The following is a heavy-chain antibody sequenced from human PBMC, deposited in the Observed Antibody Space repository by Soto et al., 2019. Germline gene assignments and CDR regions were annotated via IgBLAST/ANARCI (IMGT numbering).Heavy chain of an antibody. Sequence: GESLKISCEGSGYTFTSYYITWARQLPGKGLEWMGRIDPSDSYTTYNPSFEGHVTISADKSTRTAYLQWTSLEASDTAMYYCARGATAIVRNGVDVFGQGTPVTFSS. J-gene: IGHJ6*02. D-gene: IGHD5-18*01. CDR2: IDPSDSYT. CDR3: ARGATAIVRNGVDV. CDR1: GYTFTSYY. V-gene: IGHV5-10-1*01.